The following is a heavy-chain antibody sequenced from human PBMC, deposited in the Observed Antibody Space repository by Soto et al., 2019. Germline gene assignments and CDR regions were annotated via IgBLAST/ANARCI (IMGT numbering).Heavy chain of an antibody. V-gene: IGHV1-2*07. Sequence: ASVKVSWKASGDTFTDYFLHWIRQAPGQGLEGMWLINPNTGATKYAYEFRGRVTLTRDSFISTTYMDLRSLRSDDTAVYYCARGCALKSLFHSGRTQLYY. D-gene: IGHD6-25*01. CDR1: GDTFTDYF. J-gene: IGHJ6*01. CDR2: INPNTGAT. CDR3: ARGCALKSLFHSGRTQLYY.